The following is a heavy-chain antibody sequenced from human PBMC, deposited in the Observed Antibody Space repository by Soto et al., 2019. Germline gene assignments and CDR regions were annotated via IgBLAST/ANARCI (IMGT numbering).Heavy chain of an antibody. Sequence: PGGSLRLSCAASGFTFSSYGMHWVRQAPGKGLEWVAVISYDGSNKYYADSVKGRFTISRDNSKNTLYLQMNSLRAEDTAVYYCAKDPGSSWYYYYYGMDVWGQGTTVTVSS. CDR1: GFTFSSYG. D-gene: IGHD6-13*01. CDR3: AKDPGSSWYYYYYGMDV. CDR2: ISYDGSNK. V-gene: IGHV3-30*18. J-gene: IGHJ6*02.